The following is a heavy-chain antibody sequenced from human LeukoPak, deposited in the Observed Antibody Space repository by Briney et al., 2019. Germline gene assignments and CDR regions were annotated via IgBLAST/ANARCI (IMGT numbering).Heavy chain of an antibody. J-gene: IGHJ6*03. CDR1: GFTFSSYG. V-gene: IGHV3-23*01. CDR2: ISGSGGGT. Sequence: GGSLRLSCAASGFTFSSYGMSWVRQAPGKGLEWVSTISGSGGGTYYADSVKGRFTISRDNSKNTLYLQMNSLRAEDTAVYYCANPPNDYYYYYYMDVWGKGTTVTVSS. CDR3: ANPPNDYYYYYYMDV.